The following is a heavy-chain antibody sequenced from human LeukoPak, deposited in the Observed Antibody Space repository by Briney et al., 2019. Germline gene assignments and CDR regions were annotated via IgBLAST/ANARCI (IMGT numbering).Heavy chain of an antibody. CDR1: GGSISSYY. Sequence: SETLSLTCTVSGGSISSYYWSWIRQPAGKGLEWIGRICTSGSTNYNPSLKSRVTMSVDTSKNQFSLKLSSVTVADTAVYYCARDIVDYGLLGWFDPWGQGTLVTVSS. J-gene: IGHJ5*02. D-gene: IGHD3-16*01. CDR2: ICTSGST. CDR3: ARDIVDYGLLGWFDP. V-gene: IGHV4-4*07.